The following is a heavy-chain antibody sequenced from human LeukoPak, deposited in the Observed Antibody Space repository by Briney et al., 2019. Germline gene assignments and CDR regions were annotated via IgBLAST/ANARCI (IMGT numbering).Heavy chain of an antibody. Sequence: GGSLRLSCSASGFSFSIYSMHWVRQAPGKGLEYVSAFCSNGRNTYYADSVKGRFTVSRDNSKNTPYLQMSSLRAEDTAVYYCVRVAYSSSWSPPFDYWGQGTLVTVSS. CDR1: GFSFSIYS. D-gene: IGHD6-13*01. V-gene: IGHV3-64D*06. J-gene: IGHJ4*02. CDR3: VRVAYSSSWSPPFDY. CDR2: FCSNGRNT.